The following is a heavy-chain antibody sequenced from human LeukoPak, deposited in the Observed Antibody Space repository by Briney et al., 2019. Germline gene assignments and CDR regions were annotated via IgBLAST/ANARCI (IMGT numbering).Heavy chain of an antibody. CDR1: GGSITSHS. V-gene: IGHV4-59*08. J-gene: IGHJ4*02. D-gene: IGHD6-13*01. CDR3: ARHRGSSPYYFDY. CDR2: IYYSGST. Sequence: KPSETLSLTCNVSGGSITSHSWNWIRQPPGKGLEWIGYIYYSGSTKYNPSLKSRVTISVDTSKNQFSLKLSSVTASDTAVYYCARHRGSSPYYFDYWGQGTLVTVSS.